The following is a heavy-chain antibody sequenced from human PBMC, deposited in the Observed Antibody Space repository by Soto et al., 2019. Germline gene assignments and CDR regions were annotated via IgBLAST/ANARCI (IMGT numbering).Heavy chain of an antibody. CDR1: GASISSYY. V-gene: IGHV4-59*08. D-gene: IGHD6-19*01. CDR3: ARHSSAWYVDY. Sequence: PSETLSLTCTVSGASISSYYWSWVRQPPGKGLEWIGYIYYSGNTNHNPSLKSRGTISVDTSKNQFSLKLSSVTAADTAVYYCARHSSAWYVDYWGQGTLVTVSS. CDR2: IYYSGNT. J-gene: IGHJ4*02.